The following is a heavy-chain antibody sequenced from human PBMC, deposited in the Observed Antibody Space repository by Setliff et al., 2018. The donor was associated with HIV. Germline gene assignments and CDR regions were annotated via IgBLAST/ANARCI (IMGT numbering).Heavy chain of an antibody. Sequence: PSETLSLTCTVSGGSISSPYWSWIRQPPGKGLEWIGYIYYNRSTNYNPSLKSRVTISVDTSKKQFSLRLSSVTAADTAVYYCARAQRITIFGVVYWYFDLWGRGTLVTVSS. J-gene: IGHJ2*01. CDR3: ARAQRITIFGVVYWYFDL. D-gene: IGHD3-3*01. CDR2: IYYNRST. CDR1: GGSISSPY. V-gene: IGHV4-59*11.